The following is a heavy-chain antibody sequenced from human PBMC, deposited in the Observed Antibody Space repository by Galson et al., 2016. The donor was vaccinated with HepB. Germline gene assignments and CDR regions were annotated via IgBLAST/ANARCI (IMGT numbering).Heavy chain of an antibody. J-gene: IGHJ4*02. CDR1: GFTFSSYG. Sequence: SLRLSCAASGFTFSSYGMHWVRLAPGKGLEWVAIIWYDGSNKYYADSVKGRFTISRDNSKSTLYLQMNSLRVEDTAVYYCVKGEYGQRFLEWLAPFDYWGQGALVTVSS. D-gene: IGHD3-3*01. CDR3: VKGEYGQRFLEWLAPFDY. CDR2: IWYDGSNK. V-gene: IGHV3-33*06.